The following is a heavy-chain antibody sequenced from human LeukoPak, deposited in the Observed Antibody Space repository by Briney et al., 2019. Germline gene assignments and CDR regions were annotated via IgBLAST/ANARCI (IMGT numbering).Heavy chain of an antibody. CDR3: AKVYMYSNSWYEIIFDY. CDR1: GFTFSSYG. CDR2: ISYDGSNK. Sequence: GRSLRLSCAASGFTFSSYGMHWVRQAPGKGLEWVAVISYDGSNKYYADSVKGRFTISRDNSKNTLYLQMNSLRAEDTAVYYCAKVYMYSNSWYEIIFDYWGQGTLVTVSS. D-gene: IGHD6-13*01. V-gene: IGHV3-30*18. J-gene: IGHJ4*02.